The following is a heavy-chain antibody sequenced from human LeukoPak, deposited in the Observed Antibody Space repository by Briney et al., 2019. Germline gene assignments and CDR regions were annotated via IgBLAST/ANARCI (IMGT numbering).Heavy chain of an antibody. CDR2: IISNVGST. Sequence: SGGSLRLSCAAPGFTFSAYAMHWVRQAPGKGLEYVSAIISNVGSTYFANSVKGRFTITRDNSKNTLYLQMDSLRAEDMAVYYCARAHSSGWQKFYYGMDVWGQGTTVTVSS. D-gene: IGHD6-19*01. CDR1: GFTFSAYA. V-gene: IGHV3-64*01. J-gene: IGHJ6*02. CDR3: ARAHSSGWQKFYYGMDV.